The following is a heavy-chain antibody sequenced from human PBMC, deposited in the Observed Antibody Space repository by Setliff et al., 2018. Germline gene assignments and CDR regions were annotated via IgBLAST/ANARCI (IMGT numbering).Heavy chain of an antibody. CDR1: GFTFSSYS. CDR2: ISSSSSTI. CDR3: TTSPISSAWHSNFDHNMDV. V-gene: IGHV3-48*04. Sequence: HPGGSLRLSCAASGFTFSSYSLNCVRQAPGKGLEWGSYISSSSSTIYYADSVKGRFTISRDNAKNSLYLQMNSLKTEDTAVYYCTTSPISSAWHSNFDHNMDVWGQGTTVTVSS. D-gene: IGHD4-4*01. J-gene: IGHJ6*02.